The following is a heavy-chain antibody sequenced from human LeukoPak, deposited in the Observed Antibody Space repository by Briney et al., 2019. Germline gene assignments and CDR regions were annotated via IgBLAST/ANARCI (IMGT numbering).Heavy chain of an antibody. CDR3: ARVDPYYVLDY. Sequence: SETLSLTCTVSGGSISSSSYYWGWIRQPPGKGLEWIGSIYYSGSTYYNPSLKSRVTISVDTSKNQFSLKLSSVTAADTAVYYCARVDPYYVLDYWGQGTLVTVSS. CDR1: GGSISSSSYY. CDR2: IYYSGST. D-gene: IGHD2/OR15-2a*01. J-gene: IGHJ4*02. V-gene: IGHV4-39*01.